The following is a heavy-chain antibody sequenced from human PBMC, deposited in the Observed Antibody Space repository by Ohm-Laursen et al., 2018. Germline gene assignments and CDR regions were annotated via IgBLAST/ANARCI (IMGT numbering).Heavy chain of an antibody. CDR2: ISAYNGNT. J-gene: IGHJ4*02. CDR1: GYTFTSYG. V-gene: IGHV1-18*01. D-gene: IGHD6-6*01. Sequence: GASVKVSCKASGYTFTSYGISWVRQAPGQGLEWMGWISAYNGNTNYAQKFQGRVTMTRDTSTSTVYMELSNLRSEDTAVYYCACRSSSSGFDYWGQGTLVTVSS. CDR3: ACRSSSSGFDY.